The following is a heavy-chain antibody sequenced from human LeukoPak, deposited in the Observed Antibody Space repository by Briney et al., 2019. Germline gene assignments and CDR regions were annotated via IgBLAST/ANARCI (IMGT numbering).Heavy chain of an antibody. CDR1: GFTVSSNY. CDR3: ATSVTGYSSPFYY. CDR2: IYSGGSI. J-gene: IGHJ4*02. Sequence: GGSLRLSCAASGFTVSSNYMSWVRQAPGKGLEWVSTIYSGGSIYYADSVKGRFTISRDNSKNTLYLQMNSLRVEDTAVYYCATSVTGYSSPFYYWGQGTLVTVSP. D-gene: IGHD6-13*01. V-gene: IGHV3-53*05.